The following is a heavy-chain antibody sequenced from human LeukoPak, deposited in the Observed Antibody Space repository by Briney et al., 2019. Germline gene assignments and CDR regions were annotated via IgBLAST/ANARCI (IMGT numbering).Heavy chain of an antibody. Sequence: GGSLRLPCAASGFSFSSNWMHWVRQTPGKGLVWVSRINSGGTGTSYADSVEGRFTISRDNAKNTLFLQMNSLRGEDTAVYYCATSLGPLAESWGQGTLVTVSS. V-gene: IGHV3-74*01. CDR1: GFSFSSNW. D-gene: IGHD6-19*01. J-gene: IGHJ5*02. CDR3: ATSLGPLAES. CDR2: INSGGTGT.